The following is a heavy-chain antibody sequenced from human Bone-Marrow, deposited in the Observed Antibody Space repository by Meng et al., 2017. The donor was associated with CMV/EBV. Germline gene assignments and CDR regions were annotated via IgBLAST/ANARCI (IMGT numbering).Heavy chain of an antibody. CDR1: GGTISNYY. D-gene: IGHD4-11*01. CDR2: IYSSGNT. Sequence: SETLSLTCTVSGGTISNYYWSWIRQAPGRGLEWVGYIYSSGNTNYNPSLKSRVTISVDTSKNKFSLKLSSVTAADTAVYYCPRGRRVTRYRGNYFDYWGQGTLVTVSS. V-gene: IGHV4-59*12. J-gene: IGHJ4*02. CDR3: PRGRRVTRYRGNYFDY.